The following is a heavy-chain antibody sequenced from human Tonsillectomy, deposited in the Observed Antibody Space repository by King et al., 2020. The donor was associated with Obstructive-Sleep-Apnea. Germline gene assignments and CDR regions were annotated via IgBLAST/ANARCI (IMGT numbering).Heavy chain of an antibody. CDR3: ARVYYYGSGSYYGPHWFDP. CDR2: IYHSGST. J-gene: IGHJ5*02. Sequence: QLQESGSGLVKPSQTLSLTCAVSGGSISSGGYSWSWIRQPPGKGLEWIGYIYHSGSTYYNPSLKSRVTISVDRSKNQFSLKLSSVTAAATAVYYCARVYYYGSGSYYGPHWFDPWGQGTLVTVSS. D-gene: IGHD3-10*01. CDR1: GGSISSGGYS. V-gene: IGHV4-30-2*01.